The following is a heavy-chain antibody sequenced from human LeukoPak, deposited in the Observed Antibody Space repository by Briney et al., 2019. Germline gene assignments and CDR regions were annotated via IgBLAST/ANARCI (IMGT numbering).Heavy chain of an antibody. V-gene: IGHV3-7*01. CDR1: GFTFSSYW. CDR2: IKFDGIAK. Sequence: GGSLRLSCVASGFTFSSYWLSWVRQAPGKGLEWVANIKFDGIAKYYVDSVKGRFTISRDNAKNSLYLQMNSLRAEDTAVYYCAREAMADDAFDIWGQGTMVTVSP. D-gene: IGHD5-24*01. J-gene: IGHJ3*02. CDR3: AREAMADDAFDI.